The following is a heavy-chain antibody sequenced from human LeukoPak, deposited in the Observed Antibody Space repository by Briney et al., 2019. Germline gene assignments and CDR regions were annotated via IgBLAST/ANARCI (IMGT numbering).Heavy chain of an antibody. V-gene: IGHV3-48*01. CDR1: GFAFSTYA. Sequence: GGSLRLSCAASGFAFSTYAMSWVRQAPGKGLEWISYIGIDSGNTNYADSVKGRFTISGDKAKNSLYLQMNSLRVEDTAVYYCARDYKYAFDNWGQGTLVTVSS. D-gene: IGHD5-24*01. CDR2: IGIDSGNT. J-gene: IGHJ4*02. CDR3: ARDYKYAFDN.